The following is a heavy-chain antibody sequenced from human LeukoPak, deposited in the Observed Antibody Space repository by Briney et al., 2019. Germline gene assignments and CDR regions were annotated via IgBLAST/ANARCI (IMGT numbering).Heavy chain of an antibody. J-gene: IGHJ4*02. V-gene: IGHV3-21*01. Sequence: GGSLRLSCADSGFTLSNYSVNWVRQAPGKGLEWVAFISSSSSYIFYADSLKGRFTISRDNAKNSLYLQMNSLRADDTAVYYCARDLAYGDDGLWGQGTLVTVSS. CDR1: GFTLSNYS. CDR3: ARDLAYGDDGL. CDR2: ISSSSSYI. D-gene: IGHD4-17*01.